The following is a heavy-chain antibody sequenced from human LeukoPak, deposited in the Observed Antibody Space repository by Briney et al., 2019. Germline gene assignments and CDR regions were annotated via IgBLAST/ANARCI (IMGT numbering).Heavy chain of an antibody. V-gene: IGHV4-39*01. CDR2: IYYSGST. CDR1: GFTFSDYY. D-gene: IGHD6-19*01. Sequence: LRLSCAASGFTFSDYYMSWIRQAPGKGLEWTGSIYYSGSTYYNPPLKSRVTISVDTSKNQFSLKLSSVTAADTAVYYCARHLRGSSGWYGYYYYMDVWGKGTTVTISS. CDR3: ARHLRGSSGWYGYYYYMDV. J-gene: IGHJ6*03.